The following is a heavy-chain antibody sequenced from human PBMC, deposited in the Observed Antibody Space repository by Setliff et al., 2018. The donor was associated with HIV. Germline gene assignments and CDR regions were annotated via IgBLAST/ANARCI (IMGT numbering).Heavy chain of an antibody. CDR2: ISGSGDST. CDR3: ARSNLRRYGDPDWYFDL. Sequence: PGGSLRLSCAPSGFTFGSYAMSWVRQAPGKGLEWVSVISGSGDSTFYAYSLKGRFTISRDNSKNTLYLQMNSLRAEDTAVYYCARSNLRRYGDPDWYFDLWGRGTLVTVSS. J-gene: IGHJ2*01. V-gene: IGHV3-23*01. CDR1: GFTFGSYA. D-gene: IGHD4-17*01.